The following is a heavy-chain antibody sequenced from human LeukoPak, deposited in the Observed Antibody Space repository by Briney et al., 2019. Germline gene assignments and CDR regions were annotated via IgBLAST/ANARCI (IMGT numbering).Heavy chain of an antibody. CDR1: GYTFTGYY. Sequence: PGASVKVSCKASGYTFTGYYMHWVRQAPGQGLEWMGWINPNSGGTNYAQKFQGRVTMTRDTSISTAYMELSRLRSDDTAVYYCAREGEQPSDFYYYYYMDVWGKGTTVTVSS. J-gene: IGHJ6*03. CDR2: INPNSGGT. CDR3: AREGEQPSDFYYYYYMDV. V-gene: IGHV1-2*02. D-gene: IGHD6-13*01.